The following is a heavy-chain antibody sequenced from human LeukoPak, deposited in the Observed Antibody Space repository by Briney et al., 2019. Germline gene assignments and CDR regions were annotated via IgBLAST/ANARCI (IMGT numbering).Heavy chain of an antibody. CDR3: ARDLGIAQFDC. Sequence: GASVKVSCKASGYTFTSYGFSWVRQAPGQGLEWMGWVSGYNGNTNYGQKLQGRVTMTTDTSTTTAYMELRSLRSDDTAVYYCARDLGIAQFDCWGQGTLVTVSS. J-gene: IGHJ4*02. CDR1: GYTFTSYG. CDR2: VSGYNGNT. D-gene: IGHD6-13*01. V-gene: IGHV1-18*01.